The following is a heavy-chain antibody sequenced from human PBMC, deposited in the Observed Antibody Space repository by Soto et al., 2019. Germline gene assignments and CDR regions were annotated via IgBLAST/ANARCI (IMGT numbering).Heavy chain of an antibody. V-gene: IGHV4-59*01. CDR1: GGSISSYY. J-gene: IGHJ5*02. Sequence: QVQLQESGPGLVKPSETLSLTCTVSGGSISSYYWSWIRQPPGKGLEWIGYIYHTGGTNYNPSLKTRVTISLDTSKTQFSLTLTSVTAADSAVYFCARGFCSGGSCFWLHPCGQGTLVTVSS. CDR2: IYHTGGT. D-gene: IGHD2-15*01. CDR3: ARGFCSGGSCFWLHP.